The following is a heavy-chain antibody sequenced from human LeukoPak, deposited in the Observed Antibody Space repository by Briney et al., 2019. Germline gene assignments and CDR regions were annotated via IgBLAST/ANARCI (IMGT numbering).Heavy chain of an antibody. CDR2: IYYSGST. J-gene: IGHJ6*02. CDR1: GGSISSSSYY. CDR3: ARNIAVASGRTLYYYYGMDV. Sequence: PSETLSLTCTVSGGSISSSSYYWGWIRQPPGKGLEWIGSIYYSGSTYYNPSLKSRVTISVDTSKNQFSLKLSSVTAADTAVYYCARNIAVASGRTLYYYYGMDVWGQGTTVTVSS. V-gene: IGHV4-39*01. D-gene: IGHD6-19*01.